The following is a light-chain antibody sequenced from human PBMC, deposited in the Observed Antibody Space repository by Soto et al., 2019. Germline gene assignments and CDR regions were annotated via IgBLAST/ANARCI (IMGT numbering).Light chain of an antibody. CDR2: GAS. Sequence: EIVLTQSPATLSLSPEDRATLSCRASQSVGSNLAWYQQKPGQAPRLLIYGASTRATGIPARFSGSGSGTEFTLTISSLEPEDFALYYCQQRSNWPITFGQGTRLEI. V-gene: IGKV3-11*01. CDR3: QQRSNWPIT. CDR1: QSVGSN. J-gene: IGKJ5*01.